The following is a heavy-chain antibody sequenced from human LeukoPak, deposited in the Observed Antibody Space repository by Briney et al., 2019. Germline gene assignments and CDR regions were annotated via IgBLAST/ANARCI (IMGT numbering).Heavy chain of an antibody. Sequence: SETLSLTCAVYGGSFSGYYWSWIRQPPGKGLEWIGEINHSGSTNYNPSLKSRVTISVDTSKNQFSLKLSSVTAADTAVYYCATSLPYYYGSGSYSLEYFQHWGQGTLVTVSS. J-gene: IGHJ1*01. CDR1: GGSFSGYY. CDR2: INHSGST. D-gene: IGHD3-10*01. CDR3: ATSLPYYYGSGSYSLEYFQH. V-gene: IGHV4-34*01.